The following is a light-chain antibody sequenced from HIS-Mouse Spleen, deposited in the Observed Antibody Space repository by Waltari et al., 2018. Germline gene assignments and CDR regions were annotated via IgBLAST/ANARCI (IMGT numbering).Light chain of an antibody. CDR1: SSDVGRYNL. Sequence: QSALTQPASVSGSPGQSITIPCTGTSSDVGRYNLVCRYQQHPGKAPNLMIYEGSKRPSGVSNRFSGSKSGNTASLTISGLQAEDEADYYCCSYAGSSTWVFGGGTKLTVL. CDR2: EGS. V-gene: IGLV2-23*01. J-gene: IGLJ3*02. CDR3: CSYAGSSTWV.